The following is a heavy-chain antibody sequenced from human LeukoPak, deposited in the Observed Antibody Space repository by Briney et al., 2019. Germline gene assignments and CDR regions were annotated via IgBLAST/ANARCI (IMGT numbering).Heavy chain of an antibody. J-gene: IGHJ4*02. CDR3: ARVKYSGSYPHDY. CDR1: GFTFSTYT. V-gene: IGHV3-30*04. Sequence: PGGSLRLSCAASGFTFSTYTMHWVRQAPGKGLEWVALISYDGSNTYYADSVKGRFTISRDNAKNSLYLQMNSLRAEDTAVYYCARVKYSGSYPHDYWGQGTLVTVSS. CDR2: ISYDGSNT. D-gene: IGHD1-26*01.